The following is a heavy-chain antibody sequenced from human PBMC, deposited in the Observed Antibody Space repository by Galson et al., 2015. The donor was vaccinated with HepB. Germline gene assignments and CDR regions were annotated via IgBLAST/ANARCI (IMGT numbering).Heavy chain of an antibody. CDR1: GSTFTGYY. CDR2: INPNSGGT. D-gene: IGHD6-6*01. Sequence: SCAASGSTFTGYYMHWVRQAPGQGLEWMGWINPNSGGTNYARKFQGRVTMTRDTSISTAYMELSRLRSDDTAVYYCARAKYSSSPGYWGQGTLVTVSS. V-gene: IGHV1-2*02. CDR3: ARAKYSSSPGY. J-gene: IGHJ4*02.